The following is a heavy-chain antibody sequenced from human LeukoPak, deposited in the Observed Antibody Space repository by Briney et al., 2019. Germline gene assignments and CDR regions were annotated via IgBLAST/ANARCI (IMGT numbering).Heavy chain of an antibody. V-gene: IGHV3-13*01. D-gene: IGHD6-6*01. CDR3: ASAPPYSSASWGYYGMDV. CDR2: IGIAGDT. Sequence: GGSLRLSCAASGFTFSSYDMHWVRQTIGKGLEWVSSIGIAGDTYYPGSVKGRFTISRENAKNSLYLQMNSLRAGDTAVYYCASAPPYSSASWGYYGMDVWGQGTTVTVSS. J-gene: IGHJ6*02. CDR1: GFTFSSYD.